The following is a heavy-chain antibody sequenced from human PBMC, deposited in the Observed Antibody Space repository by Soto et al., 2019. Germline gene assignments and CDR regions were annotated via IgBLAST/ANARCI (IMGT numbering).Heavy chain of an antibody. D-gene: IGHD3-16*01. CDR2: IYPGDSDT. CDR1: GYRFNNYW. Sequence: PXESLRISCKGSGYRFNNYWIGWVRQVPGKGLDWIGMIYPGDSDTTYSPSFQGQVTMSADKSTSTAYLEWSSLKASDTATYYCARQGSNGAYVYFPMDVWGQGTTVTVSS. J-gene: IGHJ6*02. V-gene: IGHV5-51*01. CDR3: ARQGSNGAYVYFPMDV.